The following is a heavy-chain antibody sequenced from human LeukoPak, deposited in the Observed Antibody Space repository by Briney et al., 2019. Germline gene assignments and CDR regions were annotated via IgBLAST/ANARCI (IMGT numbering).Heavy chain of an antibody. CDR3: AKRYILTGYDS. CDR2: IYSGGST. D-gene: IGHD3-9*01. CDR1: GFTVSSNY. V-gene: IGHV3-53*01. Sequence: HTGGSLRLSCAASGFTVSSNYMSWVRQAPGKGLEWVSVIYSGGSTYYADSVKGRFTISRDNSKNTLYLQMSSLRAEDTAVYYCAKRYILTGYDSWGQGTLVTVSS. J-gene: IGHJ5*01.